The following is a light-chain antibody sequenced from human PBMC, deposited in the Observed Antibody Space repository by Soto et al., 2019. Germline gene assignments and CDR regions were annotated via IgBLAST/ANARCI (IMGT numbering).Light chain of an antibody. J-gene: IGKJ4*01. V-gene: IGKV1-12*01. CDR1: QGISGL. CDR3: QQGNKFPLT. CDR2: AAS. Sequence: DIQMTQSPSSVSASVGDRVTITCRTSQGISGLLAWYQQKPGKAPKLLISAASSLQSGVPSRCIGSESGPDFTLTISSLQPEDFATSYCQQGNKFPLTFGGGTRVEIK.